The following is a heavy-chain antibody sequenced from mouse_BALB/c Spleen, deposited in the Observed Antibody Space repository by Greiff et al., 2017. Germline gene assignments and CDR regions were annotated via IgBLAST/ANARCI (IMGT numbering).Heavy chain of an antibody. V-gene: IGHV14-3*02. CDR3: ARGAIHYYGYPYYFDY. J-gene: IGHJ2*01. CDR2: IDPANGNT. Sequence: VQLKESGAELVKPGASVKLSCTASGFNIKDTYMHWVKQRPEQGLEWIGRIDPANGNTKYDPKFQGKATITADTSSNTAYLQLSSLTSEDTAVYYCARGAIHYYGYPYYFDYWGQGTTLTVSS. D-gene: IGHD1-2*01. CDR1: GFNIKDTY.